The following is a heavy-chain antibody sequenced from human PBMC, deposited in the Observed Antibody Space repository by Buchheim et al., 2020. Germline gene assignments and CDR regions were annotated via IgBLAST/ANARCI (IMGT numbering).Heavy chain of an antibody. J-gene: IGHJ4*02. Sequence: QVQLQESGPGLVKPSETLSLTCTVSGGSVSSGSYYWSWIRQPPGKGLEWIGYIYYSGSTNYNPSHKSRVTISVDTSKNQFSLKRSSVTAADTAVYYCARVYYYDSSGYPFDYWGQGTL. CDR1: GGSVSSGSYY. CDR2: IYYSGST. D-gene: IGHD3-22*01. V-gene: IGHV4-61*01. CDR3: ARVYYYDSSGYPFDY.